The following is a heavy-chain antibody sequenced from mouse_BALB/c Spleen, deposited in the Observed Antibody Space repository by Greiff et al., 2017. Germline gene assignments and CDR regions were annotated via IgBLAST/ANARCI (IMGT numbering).Heavy chain of an antibody. CDR1: GFTFSSFG. CDR2: ISSGSSTI. CDR3: ARWAATVVAPAMDY. J-gene: IGHJ4*01. Sequence: EVHLVESGGGLVQPGGSRKLSCAASGFTFSSFGMHWVRQAPEKGLEWVAYISSGSSTIYYADTVKGRFTISRDNPKNTLFLQMTSLRSEDTAMYYCARWAATVVAPAMDYWGQGTSVTVSS. V-gene: IGHV5-17*02. D-gene: IGHD1-1*01.